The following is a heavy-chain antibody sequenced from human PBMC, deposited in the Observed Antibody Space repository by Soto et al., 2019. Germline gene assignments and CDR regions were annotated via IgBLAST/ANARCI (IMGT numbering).Heavy chain of an antibody. CDR3: ARKPMPGSQSGAFDI. Sequence: VQLVESGGGLVEPGGSLRLSCAASGFTFSTYLMNWVRQAPGKGLEWVSSIKSDSSSLYYADSVKGRFTISRYNAKNSLHLQMNSLRVEDTAMYFCARKPMPGSQSGAFDIWGQGTMVTVSS. CDR1: GFTFSTYL. J-gene: IGHJ3*02. V-gene: IGHV3-21*01. D-gene: IGHD1-1*01. CDR2: IKSDSSSL.